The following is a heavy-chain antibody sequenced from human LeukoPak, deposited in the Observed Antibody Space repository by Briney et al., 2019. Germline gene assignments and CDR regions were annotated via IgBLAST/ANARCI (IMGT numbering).Heavy chain of an antibody. Sequence: DPSETLSLTCTVSGGSVSSGGFHWSWIRQPPGKGLEWIGYIYHIGTTDYNPSLKSRVTISVDTSKNQFSLKLSSVTAADTAVYYCAIPPRRGGDFPWGQGTLVTVSS. CDR3: AIPPRRGGDFP. D-gene: IGHD2-21*01. CDR2: IYHIGTT. J-gene: IGHJ5*02. V-gene: IGHV4-30-2*03. CDR1: GGSVSSGGFH.